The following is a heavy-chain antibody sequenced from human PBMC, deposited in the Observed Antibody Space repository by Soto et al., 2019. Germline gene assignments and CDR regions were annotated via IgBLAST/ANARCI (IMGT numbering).Heavy chain of an antibody. Sequence: ASVNVSCKASGYTFTSYYMHWVRQAPGQGLEWMGIINPSGGSTSYAQKFQGRVTMTRDTSTSTVYMELSSLRSEDTAVYYCARVRGLSSGYYYEFDYWGQGPLVTAPQ. V-gene: IGHV1-46*01. J-gene: IGHJ4*02. D-gene: IGHD3-22*01. CDR2: INPSGGST. CDR1: GYTFTSYY. CDR3: ARVRGLSSGYYYEFDY.